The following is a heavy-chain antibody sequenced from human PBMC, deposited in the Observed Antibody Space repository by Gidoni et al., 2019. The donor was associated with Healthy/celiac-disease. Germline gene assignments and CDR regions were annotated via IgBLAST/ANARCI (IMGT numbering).Heavy chain of an antibody. V-gene: IGHV3-15*01. J-gene: IGHJ4*02. D-gene: IGHD3-22*01. Sequence: EVQLVESGGGLVKPGGSLRLSCAASGFPFSNAWMSWVRQAPGKGLEWVGRIKSKTDGGTTDYAAPVKGRFTISRDDSKNTLYLQMNSLKTEDTAVYYCTTGKYYYDSSGYETFDYWGQGTLVTVSS. CDR1: GFPFSNAW. CDR3: TTGKYYYDSSGYETFDY. CDR2: IKSKTDGGTT.